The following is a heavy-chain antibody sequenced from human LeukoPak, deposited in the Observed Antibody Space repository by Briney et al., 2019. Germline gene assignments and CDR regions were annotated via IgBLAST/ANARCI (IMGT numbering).Heavy chain of an antibody. Sequence: HPGGSLRLSCAASGFTVNDNYMSWVRQSPGKGLEWVSSINGTGNVTYYADSVKGRFTISRDNSKNTLYLQMNSLRAEDTAVYYCARSATLTTGMIFDYWGQGTLVTVSS. CDR3: ARSATLTTGMIFDY. CDR2: INGTGNVT. D-gene: IGHD4-17*01. CDR1: GFTVNDNY. J-gene: IGHJ4*02. V-gene: IGHV3-23*01.